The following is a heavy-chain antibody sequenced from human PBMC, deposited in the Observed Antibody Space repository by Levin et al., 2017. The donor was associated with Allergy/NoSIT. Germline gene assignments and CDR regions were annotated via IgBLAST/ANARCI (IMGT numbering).Heavy chain of an antibody. D-gene: IGHD4-17*01. Sequence: LSLTCAASGFTFSSYAMSWVRQAPGKGLEWVSAISGSGGSTYYADSVKGRFTISRDNSKNTLYLQMNSLRAEDTAVYYCAKPYGYYYDDYMDVWGKGTTVTVSS. J-gene: IGHJ6*03. CDR1: GFTFSSYA. CDR2: ISGSGGST. CDR3: AKPYGYYYDDYMDV. V-gene: IGHV3-23*01.